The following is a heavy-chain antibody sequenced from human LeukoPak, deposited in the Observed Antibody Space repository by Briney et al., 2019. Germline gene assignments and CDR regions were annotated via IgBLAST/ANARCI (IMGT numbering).Heavy chain of an antibody. CDR1: GTSVSSDSHY. Sequence: SETLSLTCTVSGTSVSSDSHYWTWIRQPPGKGLEWIGYVFYSGRTNYTPSLKSRVTISIDRSKNQLSLKLTSVTAADTAVYYCASVYSYGYFNRWFDPWGQGTLVTVSS. V-gene: IGHV4-61*01. D-gene: IGHD5-18*01. CDR2: VFYSGRT. CDR3: ASVYSYGYFNRWFDP. J-gene: IGHJ5*02.